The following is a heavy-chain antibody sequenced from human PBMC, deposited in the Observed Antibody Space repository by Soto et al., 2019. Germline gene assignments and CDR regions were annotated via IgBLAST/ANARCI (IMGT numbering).Heavy chain of an antibody. V-gene: IGHV3-30-3*01. CDR2: ISYAGSNK. Sequence: QVQLVESGGGVVQPGRSLRLSCAASGFTFSSYAMPWVRQAPGKGLEWVAVISYAGSNKYYADSVKGRFTISRDNSKTLYLKMNSLRAEDTAVYYWVRDKSPYSSGWHNRHFDYGGQGTLVTVSS. D-gene: IGHD6-19*01. CDR1: GFTFSSYA. J-gene: IGHJ4*02. CDR3: VRDKSPYSSGWHNRHFDY.